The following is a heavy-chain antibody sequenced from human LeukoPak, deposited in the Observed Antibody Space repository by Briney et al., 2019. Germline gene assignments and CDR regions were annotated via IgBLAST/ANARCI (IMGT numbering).Heavy chain of an antibody. Sequence: PSETLSLTCTVSGDSISSGHYYWTWLRQPAGKALEWIGRIHTSGDTNYSPSLKSRVTISRDTSKNQFSLRLTSVAAADTAVYYCVRDWNGDYFDYWGQGTLVSVSS. J-gene: IGHJ4*02. CDR3: VRDWNGDYFDY. V-gene: IGHV4-61*02. CDR1: GDSISSGHYY. CDR2: IHTSGDT. D-gene: IGHD1-1*01.